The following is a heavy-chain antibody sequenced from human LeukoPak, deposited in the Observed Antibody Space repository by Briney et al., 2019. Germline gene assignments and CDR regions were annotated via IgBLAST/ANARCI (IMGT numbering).Heavy chain of an antibody. V-gene: IGHV1-69*05. CDR3: AREGDSSSWYYYYGMDV. Sequence: SVKVSCKASGGTFSSYAISWVRQAPGQGLEWMGGIIPIFGTANYAQKLQGRVTITTDESTSTAYMELRSLRSDDTAVYYCAREGDSSSWYYYYGMDVWGQGTTVTVSS. J-gene: IGHJ6*02. D-gene: IGHD6-13*01. CDR2: IIPIFGTA. CDR1: GGTFSSYA.